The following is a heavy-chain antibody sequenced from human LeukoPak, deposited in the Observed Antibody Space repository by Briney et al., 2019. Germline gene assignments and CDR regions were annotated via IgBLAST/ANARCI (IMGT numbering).Heavy chain of an antibody. J-gene: IGHJ5*02. D-gene: IGHD6-13*01. V-gene: IGHV1-8*01. Sequence: ASVKVSCKASGYTFTRYDINWVRQATGQGLEWMGWMNPNSGNTGYAQKFQGRVTMTRNTSISTAYMELSSLRSEDTAVYYCARGREQLVRDWFDPWGQGTLVTVSS. CDR3: ARGREQLVRDWFDP. CDR1: GYTFTRYD. CDR2: MNPNSGNT.